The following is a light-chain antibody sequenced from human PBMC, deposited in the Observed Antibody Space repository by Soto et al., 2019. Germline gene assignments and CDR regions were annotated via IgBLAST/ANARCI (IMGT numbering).Light chain of an antibody. J-gene: IGKJ1*01. CDR3: QQWGT. CDR2: DAS. Sequence: DIQMTQSPSSLSASVGDRVTITCRASQSISSYLNWYQQKPGKAPKLLIYDASSLESGVPSRFSGSGSGTEFTLTISSLQPDDFATYYCQQWGTFGQGTKVDIK. V-gene: IGKV1-39*01. CDR1: QSISSY.